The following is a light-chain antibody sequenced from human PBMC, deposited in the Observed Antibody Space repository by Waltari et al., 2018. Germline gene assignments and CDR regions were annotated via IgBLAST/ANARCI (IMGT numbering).Light chain of an antibody. J-gene: IGKJ4*01. CDR2: GAS. V-gene: IGKV3-15*01. Sequence: EVVMTQSPAALSVSPGERVTLSCKASQNIDNNLAWYQQKPGQSPRLLIYGASTRATGVPARFSGSGYGTEFTLTIRSLQSEDCAVFYCQQYNRWPPLTFGGGTKVEIK. CDR1: QNIDNN. CDR3: QQYNRWPPLT.